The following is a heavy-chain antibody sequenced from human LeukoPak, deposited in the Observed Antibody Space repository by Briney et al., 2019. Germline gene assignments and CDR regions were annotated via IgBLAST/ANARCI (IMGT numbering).Heavy chain of an antibody. V-gene: IGHV4-34*01. D-gene: IGHD3-10*01. J-gene: IGHJ6*03. CDR2: INHSGST. CDR3: ARVKKIMYYYGSGSYASKYYYYMDV. Sequence: PSETLSLTRAVYGGSFSDYYWSWIRQPPGKGLEWIGEINHSGSTNYNPSLKSRVTISVDTSKNQFSLKLSSVTAADTAVYYCARVKKIMYYYGSGSYASKYYYYMDVWGKGTTVTVSS. CDR1: GGSFSDYY.